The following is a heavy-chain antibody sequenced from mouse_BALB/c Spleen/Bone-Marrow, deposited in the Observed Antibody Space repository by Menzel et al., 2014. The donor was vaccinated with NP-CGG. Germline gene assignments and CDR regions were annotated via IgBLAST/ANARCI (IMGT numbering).Heavy chain of an antibody. CDR2: IWAGGST. CDR1: GFSLTSYG. CDR3: AREDGYFHYYAVDY. J-gene: IGHJ4*01. Sequence: VQGVESGPGLVAPSQSLSIPCTVSGFSLTSYGLHWVRQPPGKGLEWLGIIWAGGSTNYNSALMSRLSISKDNSRSQVFLKMNSLQTDDTAMYYCAREDGYFHYYAVDYWGQGTSVTVSS. D-gene: IGHD2-3*01. V-gene: IGHV2-9*02.